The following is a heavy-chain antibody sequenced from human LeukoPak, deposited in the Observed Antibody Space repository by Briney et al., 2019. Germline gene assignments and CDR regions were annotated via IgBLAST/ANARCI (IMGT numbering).Heavy chain of an antibody. CDR3: ARDSSEGRK. CDR1: GFTFNDFA. CDR2: IKQDGSEK. V-gene: IGHV3-7*01. D-gene: IGHD6-25*01. Sequence: SGGSLRLSCAASGFTFNDFAMSWVRQAPGKGLEWVANIKQDGSEKYYVDSVKGRFAISRDNAKNSLYLQMNSLRAEDTAVYYCARDSSEGRKWGQGTLVTVSS. J-gene: IGHJ4*02.